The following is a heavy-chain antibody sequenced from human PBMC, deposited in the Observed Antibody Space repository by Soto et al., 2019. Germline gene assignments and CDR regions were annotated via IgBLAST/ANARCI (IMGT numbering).Heavy chain of an antibody. CDR2: IYSGGAT. Sequence: PGGSLRLSCAASGFTVKNYQMNWVRQAPGKGLEWVSVIYSGGATYYPDSVKGRFTTIRDTSKNTVYLQMNSLRADDTAMYYCARDPSTTGYYGLDVWGQGTTVTVSS. CDR1: GFTVKNYQ. V-gene: IGHV3-53*01. J-gene: IGHJ6*02. CDR3: ARDPSTTGYYGLDV.